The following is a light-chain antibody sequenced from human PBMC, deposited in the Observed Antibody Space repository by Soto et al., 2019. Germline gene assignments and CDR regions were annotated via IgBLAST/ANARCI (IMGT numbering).Light chain of an antibody. Sequence: DIVMTQSPDSLAVSLGERATINCKSSQSVLYSSNNKNYLAWYQQKPGQPPKLLIYWASTRESGVPDRFSGSGSGTDFTLTISRLQAEDVAVYYCQQYYSKGYTFGQGTKLEIK. CDR1: QSVLYSSNNKNY. J-gene: IGKJ2*01. V-gene: IGKV4-1*01. CDR3: QQYYSKGYT. CDR2: WAS.